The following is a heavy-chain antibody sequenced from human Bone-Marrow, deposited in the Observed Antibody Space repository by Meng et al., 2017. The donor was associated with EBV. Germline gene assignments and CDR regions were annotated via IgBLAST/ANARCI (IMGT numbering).Heavy chain of an antibody. D-gene: IGHD2-21*02. CDR1: GGSISSSNW. CDR3: ARAWSVTSGFDP. Sequence: QGRLPESGPGLVKPSGTLSPPCAVSGGSISSSNWWSWVRQPPGKGLEWIGEIYHSGSTNYNPSLKSRVTISVDKSKNQFSLKLSSVTAADTAVYYCARAWSVTSGFDPWGQGTLVTVSS. J-gene: IGHJ5*02. CDR2: IYHSGST. V-gene: IGHV4-4*02.